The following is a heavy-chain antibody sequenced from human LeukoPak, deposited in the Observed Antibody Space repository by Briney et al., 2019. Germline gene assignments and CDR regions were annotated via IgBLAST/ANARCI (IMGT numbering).Heavy chain of an antibody. CDR2: IFYSGST. D-gene: IGHD3-22*01. CDR1: GGSISSSNYY. J-gene: IGHJ4*02. Sequence: SETLSLTCTVSGGSISSSNYYWGWIRQPPGKGLEWIGNIFYSGSTHYNPSLKSRVTISVDTSKNQFSLKLSSVTAADTAVYYCAKWPRYYYDSSGTFDYWGQGTLVTVSS. CDR3: AKWPRYYYDSSGTFDY. V-gene: IGHV4-39*01.